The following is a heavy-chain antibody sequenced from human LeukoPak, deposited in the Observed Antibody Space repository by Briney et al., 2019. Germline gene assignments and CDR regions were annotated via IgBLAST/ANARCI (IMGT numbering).Heavy chain of an antibody. CDR2: INHSRST. J-gene: IGHJ5*02. CDR3: ARGSSAPTNWFDP. D-gene: IGHD1-1*01. Sequence: SETLSLTCAVYGGSFSGYYWSWIRQPPGKGLEWIGEINHSRSTNYNPSLKSRVTISVDTSKNQFSLKLSSVTAADTAVYYCARGSSAPTNWFDPWGQGTLVTVSS. CDR1: GGSFSGYY. V-gene: IGHV4-34*01.